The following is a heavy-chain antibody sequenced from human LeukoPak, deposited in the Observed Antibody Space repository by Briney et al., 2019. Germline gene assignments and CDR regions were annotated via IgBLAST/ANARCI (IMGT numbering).Heavy chain of an antibody. CDR1: GFTFNRDW. D-gene: IGHD6-19*01. CDR3: VTKEPSTSGWSY. J-gene: IGHJ4*02. V-gene: IGHV3-7*01. CDR2: IKEDGSEK. Sequence: GGSLRLSCTASGFTFNRDWTAWVRQAPGKGLEWVANIKEDGSEKNYVDSVKGRFTISRDNAENSVYLQMNDLRAEDTGVYYCVTKEPSTSGWSYWGQGTLVTVSS.